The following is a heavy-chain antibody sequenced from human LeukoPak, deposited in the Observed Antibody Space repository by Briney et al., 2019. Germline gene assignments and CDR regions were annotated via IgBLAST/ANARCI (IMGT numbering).Heavy chain of an antibody. Sequence: SVKVSCKASGGTFSSYAISRVRQAPGQGLEWMGRIIPILGIANYAQKFQGRVTITADKSTSTAYMELSSLRSEDTAVYYCATDYYDSSGYFDYWGQGTLVTVSS. CDR3: ATDYYDSSGYFDY. D-gene: IGHD3-22*01. CDR1: GGTFSSYA. V-gene: IGHV1-69*04. CDR2: IIPILGIA. J-gene: IGHJ4*02.